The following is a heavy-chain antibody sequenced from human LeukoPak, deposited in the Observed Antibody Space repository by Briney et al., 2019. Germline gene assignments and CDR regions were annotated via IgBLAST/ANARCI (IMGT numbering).Heavy chain of an antibody. CDR3: ARAHGSCNGGSCET. V-gene: IGHV4-59*08. CDR1: GGSISSYY. Sequence: SETLSLTCTVSGGSISSYYWSWIRQPPGKGLEWIGYIYYSGSTYYNPSLKSRVTISVDTSKNQFSLKLSSVTAADTAVYYCARAHGSCNGGSCETWGQGTLVTVSS. J-gene: IGHJ4*02. D-gene: IGHD2-15*01. CDR2: IYYSGST.